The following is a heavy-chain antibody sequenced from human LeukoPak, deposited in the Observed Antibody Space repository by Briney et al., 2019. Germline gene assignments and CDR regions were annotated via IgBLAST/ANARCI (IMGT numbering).Heavy chain of an antibody. CDR3: ARELGYNTENWFDP. J-gene: IGHJ5*02. CDR2: ISYDRSNK. Sequence: GGSLRLSCAASGFTFSSYAIHWVRQALGNGHEWVAVISYDRSNKYYADSFKGRFTISRDNSKNTLYLQMKSLRAEDTAVYYCARELGYNTENWFDPWGQGTLVTVSS. D-gene: IGHD5-24*01. V-gene: IGHV3-30*01. CDR1: GFTFSSYA.